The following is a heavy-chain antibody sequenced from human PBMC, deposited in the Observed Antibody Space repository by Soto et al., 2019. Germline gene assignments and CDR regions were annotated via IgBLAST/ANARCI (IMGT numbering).Heavy chain of an antibody. CDR2: INHSGST. Sequence: SETLSLTCAVYGGSFSGYYWSWIRQPPGKGLEWIGEINHSGSTNYNPSLKSRVTISVDTSKNQFSLKLSSVTAADTAVYYCARRYRIAVAGKGFDYWGQGTLVTVSS. J-gene: IGHJ4*02. D-gene: IGHD6-19*01. CDR1: GGSFSGYY. V-gene: IGHV4-34*01. CDR3: ARRYRIAVAGKGFDY.